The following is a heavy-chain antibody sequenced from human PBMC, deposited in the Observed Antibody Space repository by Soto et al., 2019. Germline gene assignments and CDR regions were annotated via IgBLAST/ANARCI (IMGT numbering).Heavy chain of an antibody. Sequence: ESGPTLVNPTETLTLTCTVSGFSLSNARMGVSWIRQPPGKALEWLAHIFSNDEKSYSTSLKSRLTISKDTSKSQVVLTMTNMDPVDTATYYCARIKRFLEWLPLGWFDPWGQGTLVTVSS. D-gene: IGHD3-3*01. J-gene: IGHJ5*02. V-gene: IGHV2-26*01. CDR3: ARIKRFLEWLPLGWFDP. CDR1: GFSLSNARMG. CDR2: IFSNDEK.